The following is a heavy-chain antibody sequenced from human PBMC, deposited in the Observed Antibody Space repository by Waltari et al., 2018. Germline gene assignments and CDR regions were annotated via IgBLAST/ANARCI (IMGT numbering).Heavy chain of an antibody. CDR1: GCSVDSPY. CDR3: ARNYDTNGRYRIPYWSFDL. V-gene: IGHV4-59*02. CDR2: VYYTGRT. J-gene: IGHJ2*01. D-gene: IGHD3-22*01. Sequence: QVHLQESGPGLVKPSEILSLGCPVPGCSVDSPYWRWLRQSPGRGLEWIGFVYYTGRTDYNPSLRSRVTISMDTSRSQFSLRLTSVTAADTAVYYCARNYDTNGRYRIPYWSFDLWGPGTLVSVSS.